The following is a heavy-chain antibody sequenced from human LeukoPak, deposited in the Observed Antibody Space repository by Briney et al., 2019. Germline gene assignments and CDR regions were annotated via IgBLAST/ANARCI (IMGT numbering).Heavy chain of an antibody. D-gene: IGHD4-17*01. CDR1: GFTFSSYS. V-gene: IGHV3-48*02. J-gene: IGHJ4*02. Sequence: GGSLRLSCAASGFTFSSYSMNWVRQAPGKGLEWVSYISSSSSTIYYADSVKGRFTISRDNAKNSLYLQMNSLRDEDTAVYYYASHSPFNDYGDYRGGVDYWGQGTLVTVSS. CDR2: ISSSSSTI. CDR3: ASHSPFNDYGDYRGGVDY.